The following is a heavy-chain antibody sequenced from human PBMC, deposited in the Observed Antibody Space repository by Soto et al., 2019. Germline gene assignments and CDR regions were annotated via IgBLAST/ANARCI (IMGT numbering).Heavy chain of an antibody. Sequence: SDTLSLTCSVSGGSLTSHYWSWIRLPPGKGPEWIGYIYYSGSTDYNPSLKSRVTISVDTSKNQFSLKLTSVTAADTAVYYCARGGWYIDYWGQGTLVTVSS. CDR3: ARGGWYIDY. V-gene: IGHV4-59*11. CDR1: GGSLTSHY. D-gene: IGHD6-19*01. CDR2: IYYSGST. J-gene: IGHJ4*02.